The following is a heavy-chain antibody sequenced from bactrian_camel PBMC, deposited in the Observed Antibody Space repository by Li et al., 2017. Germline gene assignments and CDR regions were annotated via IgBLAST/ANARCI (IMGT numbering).Heavy chain of an antibody. CDR1: GYGFSRKC. CDR3: AADQWGGNASATRQAGDFDY. Sequence: HVQLVESGGGSVQAGGSLRLSCVLNGYGFSRKCMGWFRQAPGKERKGIATINTCTRLTYYDQSVRDRITISQDSAKDTVSLQMTNLKPEDTAMYYCAADQWGGNASATRQAGDFDYWGQGTQVTVS. J-gene: IGHJ6*01. CDR2: INTCTRLT. D-gene: IGHD1*01. V-gene: IGHV3S1*01.